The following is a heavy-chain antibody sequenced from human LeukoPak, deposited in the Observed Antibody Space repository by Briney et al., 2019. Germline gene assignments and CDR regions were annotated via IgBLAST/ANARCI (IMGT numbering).Heavy chain of an antibody. V-gene: IGHV4-38-2*02. D-gene: IGHD3-22*01. Sequence: PSETLSLTCTVSGYSISSGYYWGWIRQPPGKGLEWIGSIYHSGSTYYNPSLKSRVTISVDTSKNQFSLKLSSVTAADTAVYHCARDVPLYDSRFWYFDLWGRGTLVTVSS. J-gene: IGHJ2*01. CDR3: ARDVPLYDSRFWYFDL. CDR1: GYSISSGYY. CDR2: IYHSGST.